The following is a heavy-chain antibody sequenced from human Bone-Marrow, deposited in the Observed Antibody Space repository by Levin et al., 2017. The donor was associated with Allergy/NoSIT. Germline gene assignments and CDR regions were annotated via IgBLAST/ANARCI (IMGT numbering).Heavy chain of an antibody. CDR3: AKDISSSWSTGDLDY. D-gene: IGHD6-13*01. V-gene: IGHV3-23*01. CDR1: GFTFSTYA. Sequence: EGSLRLSCAASGFTFSTYAINWVRQAPGKGLEWVSSIRGSGGSTYYADSVKGRFTISRDNSKNTLYLQMNSLRVEDTAVYYCAKDISSSWSTGDLDYWGQGTLVTVSS. J-gene: IGHJ4*02. CDR2: IRGSGGST.